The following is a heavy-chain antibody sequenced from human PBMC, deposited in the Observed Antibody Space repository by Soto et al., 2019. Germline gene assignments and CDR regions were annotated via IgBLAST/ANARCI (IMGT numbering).Heavy chain of an antibody. V-gene: IGHV4-39*01. CDR2: IYYSGST. J-gene: IGHJ4*02. CDR1: GGSISSSSYY. D-gene: IGHD3-16*02. Sequence: PSETLSLTCTVSGGSISSSSYYWGWIRQPPGRGLEWIGSIYYSGSTYYNPSLKSRVTISVDTSKNQFSLKLSSATAADTAVYYCARQGYVWGSYRPIDYWGQGTLVTVSS. CDR3: ARQGYVWGSYRPIDY.